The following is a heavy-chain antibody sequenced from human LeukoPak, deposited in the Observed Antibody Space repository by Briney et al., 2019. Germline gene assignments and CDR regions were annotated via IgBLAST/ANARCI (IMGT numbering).Heavy chain of an antibody. CDR3: ARDGDSPINSGSYYNWFDP. V-gene: IGHV1-69*17. D-gene: IGHD3-10*01. J-gene: IGHJ5*02. CDR2: IIPIFGIA. CDR1: GGTFSSYA. Sequence: SVKVSCKASGGTFSSYAISWVRQAPGQGLEWMGGIIPIFGIANYAQKFQGRVTITADKSTSTAYMELSSLRSEDTAVYYCARDGDSPINSGSYYNWFDPWGQGTLVTVSS.